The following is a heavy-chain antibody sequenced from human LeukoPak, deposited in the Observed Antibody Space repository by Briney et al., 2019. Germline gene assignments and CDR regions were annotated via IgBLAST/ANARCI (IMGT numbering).Heavy chain of an antibody. CDR1: GGAISNYY. D-gene: IGHD6-6*01. CDR2: IYYSGST. Sequence: SETLSLTCTVSGGAISNYYWSWIRQPPGKGLEWIGYIYYSGSTNYNPSLKSRVTISVDTSKNQFSLKLSSVTAADTAVYHCARKEFIAAGGFDPWGQGTLVTVSS. J-gene: IGHJ5*02. CDR3: ARKEFIAAGGFDP. V-gene: IGHV4-59*01.